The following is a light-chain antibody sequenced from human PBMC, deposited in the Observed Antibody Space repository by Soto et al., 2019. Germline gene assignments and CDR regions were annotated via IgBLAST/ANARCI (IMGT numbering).Light chain of an antibody. V-gene: IGLV1-44*01. CDR2: STK. J-gene: IGLJ1*01. CDR3: QSYYSTLSARYS. CDR1: SSNLGSIT. Sequence: QSVLTQPPSASGTPGQRVTISGSGSSSNLGSITVNWYQQLPRTAHKLLIYSTKQRPSGVPDRFSGSKSGTSASLAISGLQSEDEGDYYGQSYYSTLSARYSFGSGTKVTV.